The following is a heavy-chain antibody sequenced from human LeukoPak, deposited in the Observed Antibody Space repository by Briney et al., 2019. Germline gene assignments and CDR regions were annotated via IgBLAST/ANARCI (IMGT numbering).Heavy chain of an antibody. CDR3: ARRHTSSSGFDY. V-gene: IGHV4-39*01. CDR1: GGSIMSNGYY. D-gene: IGHD6-6*01. CDR2: SYNTETT. J-gene: IGHJ4*02. Sequence: PSETLSLTCTVSGGSIMSNGYYWGWIRQPPGKGLEWIVSSYNTETTYYNPSLKRRVTLSVDTFNNQFSLRLNSVTAADTAVYYCARRHTSSSGFDYWGQGILVTVSS.